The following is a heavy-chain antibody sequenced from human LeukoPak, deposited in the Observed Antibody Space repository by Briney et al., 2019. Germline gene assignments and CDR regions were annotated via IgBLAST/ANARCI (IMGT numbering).Heavy chain of an antibody. CDR2: IYPGDSDT. CDR1: GYSFTSYW. V-gene: IGHV5-51*01. CDR3: ARHALTSSSSVGDYYYGMDV. J-gene: IGHJ6*02. Sequence: PGESLKISCKGSGYSFTSYWIGWVRQMPGKGLEWMGIIYPGDSDTRYSPSFQGQVTISADKSISTAYLQWSSLKASDTAMYYCARHALTSSSSVGDYYYGMDVWGQGTTVTVSS. D-gene: IGHD6-13*01.